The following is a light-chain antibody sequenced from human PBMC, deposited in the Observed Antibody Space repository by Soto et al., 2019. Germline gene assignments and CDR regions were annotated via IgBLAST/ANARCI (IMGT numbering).Light chain of an antibody. CDR2: DAS. CDR1: QSISSW. V-gene: IGKV1-5*02. Sequence: DIQMTQSPSTLSASVGDRVTIICRASQSISSWLAWYQQKPGKAPKLLIYDASNLESGVPSRFSGSGSGTEFTLSISSLQPDDFSTYYCQQYNTYPWTFGQVTKVEIK. CDR3: QQYNTYPWT. J-gene: IGKJ1*01.